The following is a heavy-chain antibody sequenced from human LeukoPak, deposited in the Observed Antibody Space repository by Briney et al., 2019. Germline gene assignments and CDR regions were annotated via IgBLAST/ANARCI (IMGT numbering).Heavy chain of an antibody. D-gene: IGHD1-26*01. CDR2: IKQDGSEK. CDR1: GFTFSSYA. J-gene: IGHJ3*02. CDR3: ARHSGSQGYAFDI. Sequence: GGSLRLSCAASGFTFSSYAMSWVRQAPGKGLEWVANIKQDGSEKYYVDPVKGRFTISRDNAKNSLYLQMNSLRAEDTAVYYCARHSGSQGYAFDIWGQGTMVTVSS. V-gene: IGHV3-7*01.